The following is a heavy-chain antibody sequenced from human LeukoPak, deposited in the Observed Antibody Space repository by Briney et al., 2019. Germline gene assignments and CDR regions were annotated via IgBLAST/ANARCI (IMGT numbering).Heavy chain of an antibody. D-gene: IGHD4-17*01. CDR1: GFYFNNAW. Sequence: GGSLRLSCTVSGFYFNNAWMNWVRQAPGKGLEWVGRIRSKANNYETTYAPSVKGRFAISRDDSKNTAYLQMNGLKTEDTAMYYCTRPNYGDYADDYWGQGTLVTVSS. V-gene: IGHV3-73*01. J-gene: IGHJ4*02. CDR3: TRPNYGDYADDY. CDR2: IRSKANNYET.